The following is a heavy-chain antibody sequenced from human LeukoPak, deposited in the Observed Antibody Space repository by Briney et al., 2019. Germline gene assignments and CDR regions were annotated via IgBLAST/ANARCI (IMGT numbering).Heavy chain of an antibody. D-gene: IGHD6-13*01. CDR1: GYSFTSYW. CDR2: IYPGDSDT. Sequence: GESLKISCKGSGYSFTSYWIGWVRQMPGKGLERMGIIYPGDSDTRYSPSFQGQVTISADKSISTAYLQWSSLKASDTAMYYCARGPSGSWDPNWFDPWGQGTLVTVSS. J-gene: IGHJ5*02. CDR3: ARGPSGSWDPNWFDP. V-gene: IGHV5-51*01.